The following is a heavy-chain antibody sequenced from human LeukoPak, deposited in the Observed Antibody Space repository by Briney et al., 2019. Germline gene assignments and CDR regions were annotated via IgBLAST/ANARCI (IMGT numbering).Heavy chain of an antibody. CDR3: ARLVVPAAFYHYYYYMDV. CDR1: GGSFSGYN. J-gene: IGHJ6*03. D-gene: IGHD2-2*01. Sequence: SSETLSLTCAVYGGSFSGYNWSWIRQPPGKGLEWIGEINHSGSTNYNPSLKSRVTISVDTSKNQFSLKLSSVTAADTAVYYCARLVVPAAFYHYYYYMDVWGKGTTVTISS. CDR2: INHSGST. V-gene: IGHV4-34*01.